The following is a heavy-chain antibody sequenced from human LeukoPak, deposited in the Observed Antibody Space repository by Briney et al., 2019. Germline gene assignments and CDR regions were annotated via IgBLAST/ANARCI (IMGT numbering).Heavy chain of an antibody. CDR3: ARVRRAPTVTTGAAGGFFDY. CDR1: GGSISSYY. CDR2: IYYSGST. Sequence: SETLSPTCTVSGGSISSYYWSWIRQPPGKGLEWIGYIYYSGSTNYNPSLKSRVTISVDPSKNQFSLKLSSVTAADTAVYYCARVRRAPTVTTGAAGGFFDYWGQGTLVTVSS. J-gene: IGHJ4*02. V-gene: IGHV4-59*01. D-gene: IGHD4-11*01.